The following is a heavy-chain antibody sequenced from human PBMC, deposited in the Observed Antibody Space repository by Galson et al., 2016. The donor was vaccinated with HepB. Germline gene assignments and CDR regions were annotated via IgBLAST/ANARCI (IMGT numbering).Heavy chain of an antibody. J-gene: IGHJ5*02. V-gene: IGHV3-48*02. CDR1: GFTFSSYG. D-gene: IGHD6-13*01. CDR2: ISSSGSNI. CDR3: ARASSSWSNYFDP. Sequence: SLRLSCAASGFTFSSYGMNWVRQAPGKGLQWVSYISSSGSNIYYADSVKGRFTISRDNAKKSLYLQMNSLRDEDTAVYYCARASSSWSNYFDPWCQGTLVSVSS.